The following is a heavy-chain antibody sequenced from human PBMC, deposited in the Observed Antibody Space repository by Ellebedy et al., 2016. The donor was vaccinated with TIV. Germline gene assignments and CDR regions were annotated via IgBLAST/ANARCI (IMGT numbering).Heavy chain of an antibody. CDR2: LWYDGSRE. J-gene: IGHJ4*02. Sequence: PGGSLRLSCAASGFTFRSYAMGWVRQAPGKGLEWVAVLWYDGSREYYADSVKGRFTVSRDNSKNKLYLQMNSLRTADTAVYYCATERSGYDFDYWGQGPLVTVSA. CDR3: ATERSGYDFDY. CDR1: GFTFRSYA. V-gene: IGHV3-33*08. D-gene: IGHD5-12*01.